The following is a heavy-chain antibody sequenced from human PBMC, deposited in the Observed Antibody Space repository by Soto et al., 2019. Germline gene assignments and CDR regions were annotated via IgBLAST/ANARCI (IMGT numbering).Heavy chain of an antibody. J-gene: IGHJ3*01. Sequence: EVQLVESGGGLIQPGGSLRLSCAASGFTFTSNDMNWVRQGPGRGLEWVSLIYSGGSTYYADSLKGRSTISRDNSKNTLYVQMSSLRAEDTAVYYCATRPLVPGAPWGQGTMVTVSS. D-gene: IGHD2-2*01. V-gene: IGHV3-53*01. CDR3: ATRPLVPGAP. CDR2: IYSGGST. CDR1: GFTFTSND.